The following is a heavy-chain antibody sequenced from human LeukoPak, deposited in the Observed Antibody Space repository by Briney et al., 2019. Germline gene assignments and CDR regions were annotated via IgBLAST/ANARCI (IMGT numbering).Heavy chain of an antibody. J-gene: IGHJ3*02. CDR1: GGSISSGSYY. D-gene: IGHD6-19*01. Sequence: SETLSLTRTVPGGSISSGSYYWSWIRQPAGKGLEWIGRIYTSGSTNYNPSLKSRVAISVDTSKNQFSLKLSSVTAADTAVYYCARGGLAGGFDIWGQGTMVTVSS. V-gene: IGHV4-61*02. CDR2: IYTSGST. CDR3: ARGGLAGGFDI.